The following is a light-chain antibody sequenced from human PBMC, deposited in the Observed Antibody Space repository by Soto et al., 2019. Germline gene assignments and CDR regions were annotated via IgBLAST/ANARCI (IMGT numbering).Light chain of an antibody. CDR3: QQSFTTASIT. CDR1: QSISRN. CDR2: AAS. V-gene: IGKV1-39*01. Sequence: DIQMTQSPSSLSVSVGDRVTITCRASQSISRNLNWYHHKPGKAPKLLIYAASSLQNGVPSRFRGGGSGKEFTLSISSLQPEDFGTYYCQQSFTTASITFGQGTRLEIK. J-gene: IGKJ5*01.